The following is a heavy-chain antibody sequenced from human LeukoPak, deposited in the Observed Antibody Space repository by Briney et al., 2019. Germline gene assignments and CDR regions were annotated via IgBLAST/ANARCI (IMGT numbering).Heavy chain of an antibody. CDR2: ISSSSSYI. CDR3: ASLPGAAGTFYGMDV. V-gene: IGHV3-21*01. Sequence: GGSLRLSCAASGFTFSSYSMNWLRQAPGKGLEWVSSISSSSSYIYYADSVKGRFTISRDNAKNSLYLQMNSLRAEDTAVYYCASLPGAAGTFYGMDVWGQGTTVTVSS. D-gene: IGHD6-13*01. J-gene: IGHJ6*02. CDR1: GFTFSSYS.